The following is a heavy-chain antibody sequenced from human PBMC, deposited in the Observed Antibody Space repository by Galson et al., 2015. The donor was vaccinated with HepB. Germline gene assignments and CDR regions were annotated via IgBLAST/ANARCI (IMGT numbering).Heavy chain of an antibody. CDR3: ARPKYCSGGNCYNNFDY. CDR1: GGTFSNYV. D-gene: IGHD2-15*01. Sequence: SVKVSCKASGGTFSNYVISWVRQAPGQGLEWMGGIVPILGSAKYAQKFQDRVTITADESTSTAYIDLSSLRSEDTAAYYCARPKYCSGGNCYNNFDYWGQGTLITVSS. J-gene: IGHJ4*02. CDR2: IVPILGSA. V-gene: IGHV1-69*13.